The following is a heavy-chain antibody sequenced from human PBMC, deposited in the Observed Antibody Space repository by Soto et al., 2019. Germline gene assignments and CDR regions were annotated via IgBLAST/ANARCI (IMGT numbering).Heavy chain of an antibody. CDR2: IYYGGST. CDR3: AREDTATTFDY. V-gene: IGHV4-30-4*01. Sequence: SETLSLTCTVSGGSISSGDYYWSWIRQPPGKGLEWIGYIYYGGSTYYNPSLKSRVTISVDTSKNQFSLKLSSVTAADTAVYYCAREDTATTFDYWGQGTLVTVSS. J-gene: IGHJ4*02. CDR1: GGSISSGDYY. D-gene: IGHD5-18*01.